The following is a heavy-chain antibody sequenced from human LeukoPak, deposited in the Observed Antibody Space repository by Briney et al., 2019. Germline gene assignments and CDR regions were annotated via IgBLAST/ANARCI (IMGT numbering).Heavy chain of an antibody. CDR2: IYYSGST. CDR1: GGSISSYY. CDR3: ARLGIAAGTNDY. J-gene: IGHJ4*02. V-gene: IGHV4-59*08. Sequence: PSETLSLTCTVSGGSISSYYWSWIRQPPGKGLEWIGYIYYSGSTNYNPSLKSRVTISVDTSKNQFSLKLSSVTAADTAVYYCARLGIAAGTNDYWGQGTLVTVSS. D-gene: IGHD6-13*01.